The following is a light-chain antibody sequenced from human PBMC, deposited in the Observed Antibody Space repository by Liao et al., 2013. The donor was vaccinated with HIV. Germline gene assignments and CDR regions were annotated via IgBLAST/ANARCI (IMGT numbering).Light chain of an antibody. V-gene: IGLV3-21*04. CDR3: QVWDNSGYV. J-gene: IGLJ1*01. CDR1: YIEIKR. Sequence: SYVLTQTPSVSVAPGKTARITCGGNYIEIKRVHWYQQKPGQAPVLVIYYDTDRPSGIPERFSGSNSGNTATLTISRVEAGDEADYYCQVWDNSGYVFGTGTKVTVL. CDR2: YDT.